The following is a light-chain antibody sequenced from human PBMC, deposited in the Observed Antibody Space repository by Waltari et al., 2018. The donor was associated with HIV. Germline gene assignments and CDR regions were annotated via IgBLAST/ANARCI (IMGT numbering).Light chain of an antibody. V-gene: IGKV1-39*01. CDR2: DAS. Sequence: DIQMTQSPSSLPASVGDRVTLTCRAIQTISRDLNWYQQKPGQAPTLLISDASTLQSGVPSRFSGSVSGAEFTLSISNVQPEDFATYYCLQTNSFPLTFGPGT. J-gene: IGKJ3*01. CDR1: QTISRD. CDR3: LQTNSFPLT.